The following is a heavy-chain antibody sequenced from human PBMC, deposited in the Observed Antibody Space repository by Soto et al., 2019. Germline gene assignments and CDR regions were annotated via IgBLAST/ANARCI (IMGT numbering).Heavy chain of an antibody. Sequence: GGSLRLSCAASGFTVSNNYMSWVRQAPGKGLECVSVIYSDGNTYYADSVKGRFTISRDNSKNTVYLQMNSLRAEDTAVYYCARGPPYYDFGSGYYVSSRYGMDFWGQGSTVTVAS. CDR1: GFTVSNNY. CDR2: IYSDGNT. D-gene: IGHD3-3*01. J-gene: IGHJ6*02. CDR3: ARGPPYYDFGSGYYVSSRYGMDF. V-gene: IGHV3-66*01.